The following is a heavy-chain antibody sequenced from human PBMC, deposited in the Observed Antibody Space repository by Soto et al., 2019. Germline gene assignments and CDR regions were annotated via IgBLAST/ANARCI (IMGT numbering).Heavy chain of an antibody. CDR3: ARARSAGFDY. V-gene: IGHV4-31*03. CDR1: GGPISSGGYY. Sequence: LSLTCTVSGGPISSGGYYWSWIRQHPGKGLEWIGYIYYSGSTYYNPSLKSRVTISVDTSKNQFSLKLSSVTAADTAVYYCARARSAGFDYWGQGTLVTVSS. CDR2: IYYSGST. J-gene: IGHJ4*02.